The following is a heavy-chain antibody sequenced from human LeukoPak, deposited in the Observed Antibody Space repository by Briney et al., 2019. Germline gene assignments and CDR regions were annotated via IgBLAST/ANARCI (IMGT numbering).Heavy chain of an antibody. CDR2: VRDKGEN. Sequence: TPSQTLSLTCSASGGSINTFYWSWIRQPPGKGMEWIVYVRDKGENNKNPSLKSRVAISLDTANDQFSLTLNFETAADTAIYYGARQPANTAAFDVWGQGTMVTVSS. CDR3: ARQPANTAAFDV. D-gene: IGHD5-18*01. CDR1: GGSINTFY. V-gene: IGHV4-59*08. J-gene: IGHJ3*01.